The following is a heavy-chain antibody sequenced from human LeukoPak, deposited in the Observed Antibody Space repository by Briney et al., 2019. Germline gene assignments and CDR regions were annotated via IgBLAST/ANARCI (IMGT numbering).Heavy chain of an antibody. CDR1: GFTFSSYS. J-gene: IGHJ5*02. V-gene: IGHV3-21*01. D-gene: IGHD6-6*01. Sequence: SPGGSLRLSCAASGFTFSSYSMNWVRQAPGKGLEWVSSISSSSSYIYYADSVKGRFTISRDNSKNTLYLQMNSLRAEDTAVYYCARESSSSLRWFDPWGQGTLVTVSS. CDR2: ISSSSSYI. CDR3: ARESSSSLRWFDP.